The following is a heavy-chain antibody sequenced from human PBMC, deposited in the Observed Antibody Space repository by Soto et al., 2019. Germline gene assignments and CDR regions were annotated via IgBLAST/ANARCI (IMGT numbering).Heavy chain of an antibody. CDR1: GFTFTDAW. D-gene: IGHD3-22*01. Sequence: VQLVASGGGLVKPGGSLRLSCAASGFTFTDAWMDWVRQAPGKGLEWVGHIKSKASGGTTDYAAPVKGRFTISRDDSTNTLYLQMNNLKTEDTAVYYCTWDTSGYYYPSHWGQGTLVTVSS. CDR3: TWDTSGYYYPSH. J-gene: IGHJ4*02. CDR2: IKSKASGGTT. V-gene: IGHV3-15*07.